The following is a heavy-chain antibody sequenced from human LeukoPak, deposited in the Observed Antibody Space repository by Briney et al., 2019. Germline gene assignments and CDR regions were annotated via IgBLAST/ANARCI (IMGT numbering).Heavy chain of an antibody. CDR1: GLTVSSNH. J-gene: IGHJ4*02. D-gene: IGHD3-22*01. CDR3: VRVDHYYGSSGYYGGFDY. Sequence: GGSLRLSCAASGLTVSSNHMSWVRQAPRKGLAWVSVIYSGSSTYYADSVKGRFTISRDNSRNTLYLQMNSLRAEDTAVYYCVRVDHYYGSSGYYGGFDYWGQGTLVTVSS. CDR2: IYSGSST. V-gene: IGHV3-66*01.